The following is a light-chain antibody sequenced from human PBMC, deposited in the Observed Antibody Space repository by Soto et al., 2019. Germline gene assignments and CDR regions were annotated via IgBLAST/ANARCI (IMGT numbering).Light chain of an antibody. CDR3: QQYSNWPRAT. J-gene: IGKJ4*01. Sequence: TQSPATLSVSAGERGALSFMASQSISSNLAWYQQKPGQAPRLLMFRTSSRATGFPARFSGSGSGTEFNLTISSLQSEDFGVYYCQQYSNWPRATFGGGTKVDI. V-gene: IGKV3-15*01. CDR2: RTS. CDR1: QSISSN.